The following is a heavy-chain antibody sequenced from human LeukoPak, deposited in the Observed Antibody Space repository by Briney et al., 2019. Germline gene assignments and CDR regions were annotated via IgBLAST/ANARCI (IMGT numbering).Heavy chain of an antibody. CDR1: GYTFTSYD. V-gene: IGHV1-8*01. CDR3: ASRDSSGYYYDAFDM. Sequence: ASVKVSCKASGYTFTSYDINWVQQATGQGLEWMGWMNPNSGNTGYAQKFQGRVTMTRNTSISTAYMELSSLRSEDTAVYYCASRDSSGYYYDAFDMWAQGTMVTVSS. CDR2: MNPNSGNT. D-gene: IGHD3-22*01. J-gene: IGHJ3*02.